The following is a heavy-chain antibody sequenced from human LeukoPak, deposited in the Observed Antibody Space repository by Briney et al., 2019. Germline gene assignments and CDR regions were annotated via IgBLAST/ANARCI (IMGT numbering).Heavy chain of an antibody. J-gene: IGHJ3*01. CDR2: ISGSSSYV. V-gene: IGHV3-21*06. D-gene: IGHD6-6*01. CDR1: GFTFSDYT. Sequence: GGSLRLSCAASGFTFSDYTMNWVRQAPGKGLEWVSSISGSSSYVYYADSVKGRFTIFRDNAKNSLSLQMNSLRAEDTAVYYCARFEIYSSSAVLGWGQGTMVTVSS. CDR3: ARFEIYSSSAVLG.